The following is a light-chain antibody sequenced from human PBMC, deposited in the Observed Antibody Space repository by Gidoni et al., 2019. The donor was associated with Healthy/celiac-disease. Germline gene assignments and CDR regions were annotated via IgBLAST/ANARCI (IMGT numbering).Light chain of an antibody. Sequence: QSALTHPASVSVSPGQSITISCTGTSSDVGVYNYVSWYQQHPGKAPKLIIYDVSNRPSGVSNRFSGSKSGNTASLTISGLQAEDEADYYCSSYTRITTRVVFGGGTKLTVL. CDR2: DVS. J-gene: IGLJ2*01. V-gene: IGLV2-14*01. CDR1: SSDVGVYNY. CDR3: SSYTRITTRVV.